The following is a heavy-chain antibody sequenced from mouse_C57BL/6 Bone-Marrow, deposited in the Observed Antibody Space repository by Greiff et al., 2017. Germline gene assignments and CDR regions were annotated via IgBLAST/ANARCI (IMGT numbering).Heavy chain of an antibody. V-gene: IGHV1-62-2*01. J-gene: IGHJ4*01. CDR1: GYTFTEYT. D-gene: IGHD3-2*02. Sequence: VQLQQSGAELVKPGASVKLSCKASGYTFTEYTIHWVKQRSGQGLEWIGWFYPGSGSIKYNEKFKDQATLTADKSSSTVYMELSRLTSEDSAVYFCARHEEGLRLRGYAMDYWGQGTSVTVSS. CDR3: ARHEEGLRLRGYAMDY. CDR2: FYPGSGSI.